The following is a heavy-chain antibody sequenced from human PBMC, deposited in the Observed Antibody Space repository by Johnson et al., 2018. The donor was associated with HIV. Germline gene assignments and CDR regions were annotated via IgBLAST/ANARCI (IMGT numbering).Heavy chain of an antibody. J-gene: IGHJ3*02. Sequence: VQLVESGGGLVQFGRSLRLSSAASGFMFDDYAMDWVRQAPGKGLEWVSLISWDGGSTYYADSVEGRFTISRVNSKNTLYLQLNSLTPEDTAVYYCAKEGGIRRVAWELRAYSFDIWGQGTRVTVSS. V-gene: IGHV3-43*02. CDR1: GFMFDDYA. CDR2: ISWDGGST. D-gene: IGHD1-26*01. CDR3: AKEGGIRRVAWELRAYSFDI.